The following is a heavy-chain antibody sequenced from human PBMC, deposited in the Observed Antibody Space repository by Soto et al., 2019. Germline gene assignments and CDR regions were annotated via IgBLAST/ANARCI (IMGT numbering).Heavy chain of an antibody. CDR1: GGSISSGDYY. Sequence: QVQLQEPGPGLVKPSQTLSLTCTVSGGSISSGDYYWSWIRQPPGKGLEWIGYMYYSGSTDYNPTLMSRVTISVDTSKNPFSLKLSSVTAADTAVYYCAREAVVVVAATLDYYYYGMDVWGQGTTVTVSS. D-gene: IGHD2-15*01. V-gene: IGHV4-30-4*01. J-gene: IGHJ6*02. CDR2: MYYSGST. CDR3: AREAVVVVAATLDYYYYGMDV.